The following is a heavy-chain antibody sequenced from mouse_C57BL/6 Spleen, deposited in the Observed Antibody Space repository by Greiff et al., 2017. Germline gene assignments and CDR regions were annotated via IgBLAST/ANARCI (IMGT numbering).Heavy chain of an antibody. V-gene: IGHV3-6*01. Sequence: DVQLQESGPGLVKPSQSLSLTCSVTGYSITSGYYWNWIRQFPGNKLEWMGYISYDGSNNYNPSLKNRISITRDTSKNQFFLKLNSVTTEDTATYYCAREGERRAMDYWGQGTSVTVSS. CDR1: GYSITSGYY. CDR2: ISYDGSN. CDR3: AREGERRAMDY. J-gene: IGHJ4*01.